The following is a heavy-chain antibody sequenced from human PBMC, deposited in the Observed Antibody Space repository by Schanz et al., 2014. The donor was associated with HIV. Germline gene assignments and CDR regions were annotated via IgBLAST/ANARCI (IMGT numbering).Heavy chain of an antibody. CDR2: VSDSGGST. CDR3: AKSHKHDSSDYYRFYYFGMDV. J-gene: IGHJ6*02. CDR1: GFTFSDYP. Sequence: EVQLAESGGGLVKPGRSLRLSCTTSGFTFSDYPVSWLRQAPGKGLEWVSGVSDSGGSTFYADSVKGRFTISRDDSSDTLYLQMNSLRPEDTAVYYCAKSHKHDSSDYYRFYYFGMDVWGQGTTVTVSS. D-gene: IGHD6-19*01. V-gene: IGHV3-23*04.